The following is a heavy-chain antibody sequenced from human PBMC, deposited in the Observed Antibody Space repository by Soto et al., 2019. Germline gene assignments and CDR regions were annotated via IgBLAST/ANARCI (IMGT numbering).Heavy chain of an antibody. J-gene: IGHJ3*02. CDR1: GFTFSSYA. D-gene: IGHD1-26*01. V-gene: IGHV3-30-3*01. Sequence: TGGSLRLSCAASGFTFSSYAMHWVRQAPGKGLEWVAVISYDGSNKYYADSVKGRFTISRDNSKNTLYLQMNSLRAEDTAVYYCARVREWELLGAFDIWGQGTMVTVSS. CDR3: ARVREWELLGAFDI. CDR2: ISYDGSNK.